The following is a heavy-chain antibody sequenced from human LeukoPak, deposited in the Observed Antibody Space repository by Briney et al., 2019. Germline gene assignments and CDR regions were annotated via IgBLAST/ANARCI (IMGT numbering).Heavy chain of an antibody. Sequence: ASVTVSCKASGYTFTGYYMHWVRQAPGQGLEWMGWINPNSGGTNYAQKFQGRVTMTRDTSISTAYMELSRLRSDDTAVYYCARVPYSHGDYDYWGQGTLVTVSS. D-gene: IGHD4-17*01. J-gene: IGHJ4*02. CDR2: INPNSGGT. CDR3: ARVPYSHGDYDY. V-gene: IGHV1-2*02. CDR1: GYTFTGYY.